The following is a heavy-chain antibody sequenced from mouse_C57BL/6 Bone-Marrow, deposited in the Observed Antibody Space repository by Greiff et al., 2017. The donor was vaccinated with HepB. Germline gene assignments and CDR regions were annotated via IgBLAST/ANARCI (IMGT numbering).Heavy chain of an antibody. D-gene: IGHD1-1*01. V-gene: IGHV7-1*01. Sequence: EVNLVDSGGGLVQSGRSLRLSCATSGFTFSDFYMEWVRQAPGKGLAWIAASRNKANDYTTEYSASVKGRFIVSRDTSQSILYLQMNALRAEDTAIYYCARDYYYGSSHYAMDYWGQGTSVTVSS. J-gene: IGHJ4*01. CDR3: ARDYYYGSSHYAMDY. CDR2: SRNKANDYTT. CDR1: GFTFSDFY.